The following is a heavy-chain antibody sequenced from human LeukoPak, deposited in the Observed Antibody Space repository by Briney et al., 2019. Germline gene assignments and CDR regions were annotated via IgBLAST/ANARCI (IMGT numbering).Heavy chain of an antibody. V-gene: IGHV3-7*01. CDR1: GFTFTRYW. CDR2: VKQDGSEE. D-gene: IGHD3-10*01. J-gene: IGHJ4*02. CDR3: ARGPGMTDY. Sequence: GGSLRLSCAASGFTFTRYWMSWVRQAPGKGLEWVANVKQDGSEENYVDSVRGRFTISRDNPENSVFLQMDSLRPEDTGMYYCARGPGMTDYWGQGTLVTVSS.